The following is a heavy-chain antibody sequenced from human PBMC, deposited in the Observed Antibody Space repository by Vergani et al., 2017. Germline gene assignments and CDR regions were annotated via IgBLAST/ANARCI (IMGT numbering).Heavy chain of an antibody. J-gene: IGHJ4*02. Sequence: QITLKESGPTLVKPTQTLTLTCTFSGFSLTTRGVAVGWIRQPPGKALEWLAIVFWDDDKRYSTSLRNRVTITRDTSRNQVVLTMTNSDPVDTATYYCTHRPDCSVGNCYDDYWGQGTLVTVSS. CDR3: THRPDCSVGNCYDDY. D-gene: IGHD2-15*01. CDR2: VFWDDDK. V-gene: IGHV2-5*02. CDR1: GFSLTTRGVA.